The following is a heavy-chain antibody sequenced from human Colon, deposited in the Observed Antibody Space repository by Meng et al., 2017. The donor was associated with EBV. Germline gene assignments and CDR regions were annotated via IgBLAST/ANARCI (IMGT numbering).Heavy chain of an antibody. D-gene: IGHD6-19*01. J-gene: IGHJ4*02. CDR3: GRPHLISVAGHFDY. CDR2: IYHSGST. CDR1: GGSISSGGYS. Sequence: QRQLKEPGSGLVKPSPPLSLTCAVSGGSISSGGYSWSWIRHPPGKGLEWIGYIYHSGSTYYNPSLKSRVTISVDTSNNQFSLKLSSVTAADTAVYYCGRPHLISVAGHFDYWGQGTLVTVSS. V-gene: IGHV4-30-2*03.